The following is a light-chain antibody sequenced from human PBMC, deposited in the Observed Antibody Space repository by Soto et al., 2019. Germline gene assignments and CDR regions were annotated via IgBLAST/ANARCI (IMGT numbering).Light chain of an antibody. J-gene: IGLJ1*01. CDR3: CSYAGSYSFV. Sequence: QSALTKPRSVSGSPGQSVTISCTGTSGDVGGYDYVSWYQQHPGRAPKLVIYDVNKRPSGVPDRFSGSHSGNTASLTISGLRAEDEADYYCCSYAGSYSFVFGIGTKLTVL. CDR2: DVN. V-gene: IGLV2-11*01. CDR1: SGDVGGYDY.